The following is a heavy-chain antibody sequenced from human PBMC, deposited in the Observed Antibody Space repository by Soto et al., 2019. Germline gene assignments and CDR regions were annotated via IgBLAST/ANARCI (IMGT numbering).Heavy chain of an antibody. J-gene: IGHJ5*02. CDR1: GGSVSSGSYY. CDR3: ARDEPPQYSSGWYR. D-gene: IGHD6-19*01. CDR2: IYYSGST. Sequence: SETLSLTCTVSGGSVSSGSYYWSWIRQPPGKGLEWIGYIYYSGSTNYNPSLKSRVTISVDTSKNQFSLKLSSVTAADTAVYYCARDEPPQYSSGWYRWGQGTLVTV. V-gene: IGHV4-61*01.